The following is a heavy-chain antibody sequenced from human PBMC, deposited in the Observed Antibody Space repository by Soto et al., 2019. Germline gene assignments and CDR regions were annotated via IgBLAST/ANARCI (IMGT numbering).Heavy chain of an antibody. CDR1: GFTFSSYA. Sequence: GGSLRLSCAASGFTFSSYAMSWVRQAPGKGLEWVSAISGSGGSTYYADSVKGRFTISRDNSKNTLYLQMNSLRAEDTAVYYCAKGGSNLYYYYYYMDVWGKGTTVTVSS. CDR2: ISGSGGST. J-gene: IGHJ6*03. D-gene: IGHD4-4*01. V-gene: IGHV3-23*01. CDR3: AKGGSNLYYYYYYMDV.